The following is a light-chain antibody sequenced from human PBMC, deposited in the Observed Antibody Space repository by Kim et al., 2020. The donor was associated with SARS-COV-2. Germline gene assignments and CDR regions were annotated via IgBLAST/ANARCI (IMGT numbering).Light chain of an antibody. V-gene: IGLV3-19*01. Sequence: SSELTQDPAVSVALGQTVRITCQGDSLRSYYASWYQQKPGQAPVLVIYGKNNRPSGIPDRFSGSSSGNTASLTITGAQAEDEADYYCNSRASSGNHRRVF. CDR1: SLRSYY. CDR3: NSRASSGNHRRV. CDR2: GKN. J-gene: IGLJ3*02.